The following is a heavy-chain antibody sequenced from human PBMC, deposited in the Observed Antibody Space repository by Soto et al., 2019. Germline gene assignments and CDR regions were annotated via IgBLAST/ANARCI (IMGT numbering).Heavy chain of an antibody. CDR3: AKDRKGSITATGRAFDS. Sequence: EVQLLESGGGLVQPGGSLRLSCAASGFTFNNYAMSWVRQAPGKGLEWVSGISGSRGNTYYADSVEGRFTISRDNSKNALYLQINGLRAEDTAVYYCAKDRKGSITATGRAFDSWGQGTLVTVSS. V-gene: IGHV3-23*01. J-gene: IGHJ4*02. D-gene: IGHD6-13*01. CDR2: ISGSRGNT. CDR1: GFTFNNYA.